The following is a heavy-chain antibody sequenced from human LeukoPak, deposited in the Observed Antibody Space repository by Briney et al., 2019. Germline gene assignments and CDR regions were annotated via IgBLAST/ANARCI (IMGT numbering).Heavy chain of an antibody. Sequence: GRSLRLSCAASGFTFSSYAMHWVRQAPGKGREWVAVISYDGSNKYYADSVKGRFTISRDNSKNTLYLQMNSLRAEDTAVYYCARVQGRYSYGSGFDSWGQGTLVTVSS. J-gene: IGHJ4*02. CDR3: ARVQGRYSYGSGFDS. CDR1: GFTFSSYA. CDR2: ISYDGSNK. D-gene: IGHD5-18*01. V-gene: IGHV3-30*04.